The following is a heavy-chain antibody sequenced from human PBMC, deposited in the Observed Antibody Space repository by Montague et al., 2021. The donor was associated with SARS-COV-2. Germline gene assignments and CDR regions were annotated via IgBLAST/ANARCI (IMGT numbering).Heavy chain of an antibody. CDR1: GGSIRSYY. CDR3: ARHTRGWQPFDF. V-gene: IGHV4-59*01. Sequence: SETLSLTCTVSGGSIRSYYWSWIWQPPGKGLEWIGEIYSSGSTNYNPSLKRRVTISMYTSKSQFSLKLTSVTAADTAVYYCARHTRGWQPFDFWGQGTLVTVSS. J-gene: IGHJ4*02. CDR2: IYSSGST. D-gene: IGHD6-19*01.